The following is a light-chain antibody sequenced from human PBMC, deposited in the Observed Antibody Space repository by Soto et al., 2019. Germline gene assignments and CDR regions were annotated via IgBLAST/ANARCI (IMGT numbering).Light chain of an antibody. CDR3: QQYNSYSWT. CDR2: DAS. Sequence: IQLTHSPSSLSASVLYIVTITCRASQNIRSRLAWFQQKPGKAPKLLIYDASSLESGVPQRFSGSGSGTEFTLTISSLQPDDFAIYYCQQYNSYSWTFGRGTKVDIK. V-gene: IGKV1-5*01. CDR1: QNIRSR. J-gene: IGKJ1*01.